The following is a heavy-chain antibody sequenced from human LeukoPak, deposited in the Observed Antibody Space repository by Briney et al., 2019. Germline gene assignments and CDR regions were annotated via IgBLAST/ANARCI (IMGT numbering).Heavy chain of an antibody. CDR1: GFTFSSYS. J-gene: IGHJ4*02. CDR2: TSSSSYI. Sequence: GGSLRLSCAASGFTFSSYSMNWVRQAPGKGLEWVSSTSSSSYIYYADSVKGRFTISRDNAKNSLYLQMNSLRAEDTAVYYCARDPNLTGYRRLPEGFDYWGQGTLVTVSS. V-gene: IGHV3-21*01. D-gene: IGHD3-9*01. CDR3: ARDPNLTGYRRLPEGFDY.